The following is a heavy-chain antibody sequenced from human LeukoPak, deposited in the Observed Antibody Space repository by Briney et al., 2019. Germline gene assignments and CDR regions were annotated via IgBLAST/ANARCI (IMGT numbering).Heavy chain of an antibody. J-gene: IGHJ5*02. CDR3: ARWVYGSGRNWFDP. D-gene: IGHD3-10*01. Sequence: SETLSLTCTVSGGSISSDYWSWIRQPPGKGLEWIGYVYYSGITNYNPSLTSRVTISVGTSKNHFSLKLTSVTAADTAVYYCARWVYGSGRNWFDPWGQGTLVTVSS. CDR1: GGSISSDY. CDR2: VYYSGIT. V-gene: IGHV4-59*08.